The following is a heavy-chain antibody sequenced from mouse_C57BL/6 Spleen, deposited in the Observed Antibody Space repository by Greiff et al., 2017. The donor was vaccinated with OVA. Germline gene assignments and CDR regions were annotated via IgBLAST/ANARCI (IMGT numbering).Heavy chain of an antibody. CDR2: IYPRSGNT. CDR3: ARCRTGTEDYYAMDY. CDR1: GYTFTSYG. D-gene: IGHD4-1*01. Sequence: VQLQQSGAELARPGASVKLSCKASGYTFTSYGISWVKQRTGQGLEWIGEIYPRSGNTYYNEKFKGKATLTADKSSSTAYMELRSLTSEDSAVYFCARCRTGTEDYYAMDYWGQGTSVTVSS. V-gene: IGHV1-81*01. J-gene: IGHJ4*01.